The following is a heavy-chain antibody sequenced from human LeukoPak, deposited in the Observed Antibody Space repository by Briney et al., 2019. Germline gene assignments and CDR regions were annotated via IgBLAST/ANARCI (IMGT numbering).Heavy chain of an antibody. CDR3: AREMVLPTGTADAFDI. Sequence: ASVKVSCKASGNTFTYSYLHWVRQAPGQGLEWMGWINPISGGTNYAQKFQGRVTLTRDTSISTAYMELSSLRSDDTAVYYCAREMVLPTGTADAFDIWGQGTMVTVSS. D-gene: IGHD2/OR15-2a*01. CDR2: INPISGGT. J-gene: IGHJ3*02. V-gene: IGHV1-2*02. CDR1: GNTFTYSY.